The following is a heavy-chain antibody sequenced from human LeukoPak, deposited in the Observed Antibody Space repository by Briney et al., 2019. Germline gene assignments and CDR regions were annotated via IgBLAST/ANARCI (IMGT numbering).Heavy chain of an antibody. Sequence: GGSLKLSCVASGFTFTDSTVHWVRQASGKGLEWLGFIRSKANSYATGYSASVKGRFTVSRDDSKKTAYLQMNSLRVEDTAVYYCARACSDGSCYLAAFDLWGQGTMVTVSS. V-gene: IGHV3-73*01. CDR3: ARACSDGSCYLAAFDL. CDR2: IRSKANSYAT. D-gene: IGHD2-15*01. CDR1: GFTFTDST. J-gene: IGHJ3*01.